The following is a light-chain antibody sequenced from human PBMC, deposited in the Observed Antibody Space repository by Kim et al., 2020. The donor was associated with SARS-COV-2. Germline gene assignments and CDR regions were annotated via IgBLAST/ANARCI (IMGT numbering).Light chain of an antibody. CDR3: SSYAGNNGV. Sequence: QSALTQPPSASGSPGQSVTISCTGTSSDVGGYNYVSWYQQHPGKAPKLMIYEVSKRPSGVPDRFSGSKSGNTASLTVSGLQAEDEADYYCSSYAGNNGVFGGGTQLTVL. V-gene: IGLV2-8*01. CDR1: SSDVGGYNY. J-gene: IGLJ2*01. CDR2: EVS.